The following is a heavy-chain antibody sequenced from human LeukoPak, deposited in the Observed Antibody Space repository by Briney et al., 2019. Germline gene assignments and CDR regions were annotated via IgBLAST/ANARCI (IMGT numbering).Heavy chain of an antibody. CDR3: GKVSGSFLSDAFDT. V-gene: IGHV3-30*02. Sequence: LGGSLRLSCAASGFTFSRYGMHWVRQAPGKGLEWVAFIRYDGSVKYYAESVKGRFTISRDNSKNTLYLQMNSLRAEDTAVYYCGKVSGSFLSDAFDTWGQGTMVTVSS. J-gene: IGHJ3*02. D-gene: IGHD3-10*01. CDR2: IRYDGSVK. CDR1: GFTFSRYG.